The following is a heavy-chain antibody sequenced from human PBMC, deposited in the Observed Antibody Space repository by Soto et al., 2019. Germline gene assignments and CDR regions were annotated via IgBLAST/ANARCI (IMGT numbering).Heavy chain of an antibody. CDR2: VSGSGYST. CDR3: AKDLEGAATSYFDY. J-gene: IGHJ4*02. Sequence: GGSLRLSCAASGFTFSSYTMNWVRQAPGKGLEWVSGVSGSGYSTYYADSVKGRFTISRHYSQNTLYLQMNSLTADDTAVYYCAKDLEGAATSYFDYWGPGTLVTVSS. CDR1: GFTFSSYT. D-gene: IGHD2-15*01. V-gene: IGHV3-23*01.